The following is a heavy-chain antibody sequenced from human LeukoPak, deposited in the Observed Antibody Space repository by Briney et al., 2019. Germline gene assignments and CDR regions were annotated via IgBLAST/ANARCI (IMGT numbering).Heavy chain of an antibody. CDR3: ARSAHSSSSFDY. J-gene: IGHJ4*02. D-gene: IGHD6-6*01. CDR1: GFTLSSYS. CDR2: ISSSSTHI. V-gene: IGHV3-21*01. Sequence: GGSLRLSCAASGFTLSSYSMNWVRQAPGKGLEWVSYISSSSTHIYYADSVKGRFTISRDNARNSLYLQMNSLRAEDTAIYYCARSAHSSSSFDYWGQGTLVTVSS.